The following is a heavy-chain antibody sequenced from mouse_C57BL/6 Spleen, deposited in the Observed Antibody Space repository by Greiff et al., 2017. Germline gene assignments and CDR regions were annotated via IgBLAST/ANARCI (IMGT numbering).Heavy chain of an antibody. CDR1: GYAFSSYW. Sequence: QVQLQQSGAELVKPGASVKISCKASGYAFSSYWMNWVKQRPGQGLEWIGQIYPGDGDTNFNGKFKGKATLTADKSSSTAYMQLSSLTSEDSAVYFCARRGYDGYYVDFDYWGQGTTLTVSS. D-gene: IGHD2-3*01. CDR3: ARRGYDGYYVDFDY. V-gene: IGHV1-80*01. J-gene: IGHJ2*01. CDR2: IYPGDGDT.